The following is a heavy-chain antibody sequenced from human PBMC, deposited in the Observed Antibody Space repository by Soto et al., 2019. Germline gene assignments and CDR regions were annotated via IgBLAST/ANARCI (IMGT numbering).Heavy chain of an antibody. Sequence: PGGSLRLSCTASGFTFGDYAMSWFRQAPGKGLEWVGFIRSKAYGGTTEYAASVKGRFTISRDDSKSIACLQMNSLKTEDTAVYYCTSSTRIAARAFDYWGQGTLVTVSS. CDR1: GFTFGDYA. V-gene: IGHV3-49*03. J-gene: IGHJ4*02. CDR2: IRSKAYGGTT. CDR3: TSSTRIAARAFDY. D-gene: IGHD6-6*01.